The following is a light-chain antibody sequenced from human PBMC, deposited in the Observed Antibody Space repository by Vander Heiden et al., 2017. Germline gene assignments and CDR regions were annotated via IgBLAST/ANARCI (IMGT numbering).Light chain of an antibody. Sequence: DIQITQSPSSLSASVGDRVTITCRASQDIDDYLNWYQQKPGKAPHLLIYTTSNLRSGVPSRFSGSRSGTVFTLTINSLQPEDLATYYCQQTYKTILNTFGGGTKVDIK. CDR1: QDIDDY. J-gene: IGKJ4*01. V-gene: IGKV1-39*01. CDR3: QQTYKTILNT. CDR2: TTS.